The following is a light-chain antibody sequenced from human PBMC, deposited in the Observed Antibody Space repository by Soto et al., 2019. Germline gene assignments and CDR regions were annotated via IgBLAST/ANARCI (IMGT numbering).Light chain of an antibody. CDR1: QTIYSN. CDR3: QQYQNLWT. Sequence: EIVLTQSPVTLCVSPGERATLSCRAGQTIYSNVAWYQQRPGQAPRLLIYRASTRATGVPARFSGSGSGTEFTLTISGLQSEDFALYYCQQYQNLWTFGQGTKGDIK. V-gene: IGKV3-15*01. CDR2: RAS. J-gene: IGKJ1*01.